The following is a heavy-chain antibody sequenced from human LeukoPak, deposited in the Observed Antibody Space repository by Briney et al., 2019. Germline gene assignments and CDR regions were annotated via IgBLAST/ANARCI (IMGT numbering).Heavy chain of an antibody. CDR3: AKASRGYRYGSDFDY. J-gene: IGHJ4*02. V-gene: IGHV3-23*01. Sequence: GGSLRLSCAASGFTFSSYAMNWVRQAPGKGLEWVSAISGSGGSTYYADSVKGRFTISRDNSKNTLYLQMNSLRAEDTAVYYCAKASRGYRYGSDFDYWGQGTLVTVSS. D-gene: IGHD5-18*01. CDR1: GFTFSSYA. CDR2: ISGSGGST.